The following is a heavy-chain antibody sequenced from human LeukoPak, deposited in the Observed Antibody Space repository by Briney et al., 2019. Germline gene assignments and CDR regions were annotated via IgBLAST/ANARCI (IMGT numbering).Heavy chain of an antibody. J-gene: IGHJ4*02. D-gene: IGHD2-15*01. CDR2: INPNSGGT. CDR3: ATPPECSSGSCLSY. CDR1: GYTFTGYY. Sequence: ASVTVSCKASGYTFTGYYMHWVRQAPGQGLEWMGRINPNSGGTNYAQKFQGRVTMTRDTSISTAYMELSSLRFDDTAVYYCATPPECSSGSCLSYWGQGTLVTVSS. V-gene: IGHV1-2*06.